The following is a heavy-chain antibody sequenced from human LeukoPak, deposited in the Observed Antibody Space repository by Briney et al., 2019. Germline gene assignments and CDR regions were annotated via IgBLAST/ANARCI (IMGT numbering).Heavy chain of an antibody. Sequence: SETLSHTCAVSGFSISNNYWWHWIRQPPGKGLEWIGTVHHSGSTYYNPSLKSRVTISVDTSKNQFSLKLTSVTAADTAVHYCAREPAGRGAVDYWGQGTLVTVSS. V-gene: IGHV4-38-2*01. CDR1: GFSISNNYW. D-gene: IGHD4/OR15-4a*01. J-gene: IGHJ4*02. CDR3: AREPAGRGAVDY. CDR2: VHHSGST.